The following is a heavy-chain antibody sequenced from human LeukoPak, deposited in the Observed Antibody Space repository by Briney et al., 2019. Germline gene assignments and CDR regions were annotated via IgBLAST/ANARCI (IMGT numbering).Heavy chain of an antibody. Sequence: GGSLRLSCEDSGFTFSSYWMSWVRQAPGKGLEWVANINQDGSEKYYVDSVKGRFTISRDNAKNSLYLQMSSLRGEDTAVYYCARKGDALDIWGQGTMVTVSS. J-gene: IGHJ3*02. CDR3: ARKGDALDI. CDR1: GFTFSSYW. V-gene: IGHV3-7*01. CDR2: INQDGSEK.